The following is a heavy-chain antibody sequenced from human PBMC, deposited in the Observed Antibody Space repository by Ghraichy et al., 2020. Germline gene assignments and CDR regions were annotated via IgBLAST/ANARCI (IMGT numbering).Heavy chain of an antibody. CDR3: ARRGSYGWKWFYP. J-gene: IGHJ5*02. D-gene: IGHD5-18*01. CDR2: INHSGST. CDR1: GGSFSNYY. V-gene: IGHV4-34*01. Sequence: SETLSLTCAVYGGSFSNYYWNWIRQPPGKGLEWIGEINHSGSTNYNPSLKSRGTISGDTSKNQFSLKLSSVNAADTAVYYCARRGSYGWKWFYPWGQGTLVTVSS.